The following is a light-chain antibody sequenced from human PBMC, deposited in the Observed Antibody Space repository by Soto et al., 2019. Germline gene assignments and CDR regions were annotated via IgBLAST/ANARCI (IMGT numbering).Light chain of an antibody. V-gene: IGKV1-5*03. Sequence: DILLTQSPPTLSASVGDRVTITCRASQSISNWLAWYQQKPGTAPKLLIYGASTLESGVPSRFSGSRSGTEFTLTVSSLQPDDFATYYCQQYNDSFRYTFGQGTKVDIK. CDR3: QQYNDSFRYT. CDR1: QSISNW. J-gene: IGKJ2*01. CDR2: GAS.